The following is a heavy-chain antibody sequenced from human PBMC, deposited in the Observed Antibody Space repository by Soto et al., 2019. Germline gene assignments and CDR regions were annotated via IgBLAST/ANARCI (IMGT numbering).Heavy chain of an antibody. CDR1: GFTFSDYS. CDR2: ISSSSFTI. CDR3: ARYYNDFWSGQFDY. J-gene: IGHJ4*02. Sequence: GGSLRLSCAASGFTFSDYSMNWVRQAPGRGLEWVSYISSSSFTIHYADSVEGRFAISRDNAKNSLYLQMNSLRAEDTAVYYCARYYNDFWSGQFDYWGQGALVPVSS. V-gene: IGHV3-48*01. D-gene: IGHD3-3*01.